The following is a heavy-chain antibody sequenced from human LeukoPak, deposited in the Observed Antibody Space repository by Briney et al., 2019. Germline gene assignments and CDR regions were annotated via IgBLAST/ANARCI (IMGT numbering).Heavy chain of an antibody. D-gene: IGHD6-13*01. V-gene: IGHV4-39*07. J-gene: IGHJ6*03. CDR2: IFYSGGT. Sequence: PSETLSLTCSVSGGSISSSSYSWGWIRQSPGKGLEWIGSIFYSGGTYYNPSLKSRVTISVDTSKNQFSLKLTSVTAADTAVYYCARERYSSSWEFPGYFFYMDVWGKGTTVTVSS. CDR1: GGSISSSSYS. CDR3: ARERYSSSWEFPGYFFYMDV.